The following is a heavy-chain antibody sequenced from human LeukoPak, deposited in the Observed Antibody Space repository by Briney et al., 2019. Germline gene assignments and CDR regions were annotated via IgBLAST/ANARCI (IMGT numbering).Heavy chain of an antibody. D-gene: IGHD2-21*01. CDR3: AKETVVVPADDWFGP. CDR2: IHYSGRT. J-gene: IGHJ5*02. V-gene: IGHV4-59*01. Sequence: PSETLSPTCSVSGGSINGDYWSWIRQTPGKGLEWIGYIHYSGRTSYNPSLKSRVTISVDTSKNQFSLRLASVTAADTAVYYCAKETVVVPADDWFGPGGQGTRVTVSS. CDR1: GGSINGDY.